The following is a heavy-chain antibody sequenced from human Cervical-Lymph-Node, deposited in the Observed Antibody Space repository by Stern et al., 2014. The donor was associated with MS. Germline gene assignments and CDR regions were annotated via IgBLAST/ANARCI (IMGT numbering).Heavy chain of an antibody. CDR3: TRRLVGTAAGKHAFDI. J-gene: IGHJ3*02. D-gene: IGHD6-13*01. V-gene: IGHV2-5*01. Sequence: QITLKESGPTLVKPTQTLTLTCTFSGFSLSTSGVGVGWIRQPPGKALEWLALLYWYDDKRYSPSLKSRLTITKDTSKNQVVLTMTNMDPVDTATYYCTRRLVGTAAGKHAFDIWGQGTMVTVSS. CDR1: GFSLSTSGVG. CDR2: LYWYDDK.